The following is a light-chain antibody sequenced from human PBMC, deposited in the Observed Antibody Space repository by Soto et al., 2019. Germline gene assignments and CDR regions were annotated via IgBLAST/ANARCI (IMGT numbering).Light chain of an antibody. Sequence: EIVLTQSPGTLSLSPGERATLSCRASQSVSSSYLAWYQQKPGQAPRLLIYDAARRATGITDRFSGSGSGTDFTLTISRLQPEDFAVYYCQQYGSSPATFGQGTKVEIK. J-gene: IGKJ1*01. CDR1: QSVSSSY. V-gene: IGKV3-20*01. CDR3: QQYGSSPAT. CDR2: DAA.